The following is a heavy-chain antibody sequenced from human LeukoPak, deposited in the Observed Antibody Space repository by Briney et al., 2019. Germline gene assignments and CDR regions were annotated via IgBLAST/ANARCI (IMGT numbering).Heavy chain of an antibody. Sequence: GGSLRLSCAASGFTFSSYSMNWVRQAPGKGLEWVSSISSSSSYISYADSVKGRFTISRDNAKNSLYLQMNSLRAEDTAVYYCARDLYGFSGYFDSWGQGTLVSVSS. CDR1: GFTFSSYS. V-gene: IGHV3-21*01. CDR2: ISSSSSYI. D-gene: IGHD3-22*01. J-gene: IGHJ4*02. CDR3: ARDLYGFSGYFDS.